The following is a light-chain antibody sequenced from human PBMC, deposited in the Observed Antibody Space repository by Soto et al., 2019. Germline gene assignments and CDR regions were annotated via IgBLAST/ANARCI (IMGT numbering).Light chain of an antibody. J-gene: IGKJ1*01. V-gene: IGKV1-9*01. CDR1: QGVSSY. Sequence: DIQLTQSPSFLSASVGDRVTITCRASQGVSSYLAWYQQKPGKAPKLLIYAASTLQGGVPSRFSGSGSGTEFTLTISSLQPEDFATYYCQQLNSYPLTFGQGTKVEIK. CDR3: QQLNSYPLT. CDR2: AAS.